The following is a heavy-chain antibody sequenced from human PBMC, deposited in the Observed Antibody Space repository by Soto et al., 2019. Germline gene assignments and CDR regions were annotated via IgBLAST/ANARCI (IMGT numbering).Heavy chain of an antibody. CDR2: IIPIFGTA. Sequence: QVQLVQSGAEVKKPGSSVKVSCKASGGTFSSYAISWVRQAPGQGLEWMGGIIPIFGTANYAQKFQGRVTITAGESTSTAYMELSRLRSKDTAEYYWARTWLGVCIGSSCYEYYYYYGMDVWGQGTTVTVSS. V-gene: IGHV1-69*01. J-gene: IGHJ6*02. CDR1: GGTFSSYA. CDR3: ARTWLGVCIGSSCYEYYYYYGMDV. D-gene: IGHD2-15*01.